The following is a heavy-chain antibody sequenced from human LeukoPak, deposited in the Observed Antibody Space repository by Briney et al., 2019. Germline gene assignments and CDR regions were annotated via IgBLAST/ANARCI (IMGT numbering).Heavy chain of an antibody. CDR2: IRSKAKSYAT. D-gene: IGHD6-6*01. CDR3: TSTFSSSYYFDY. V-gene: IGHV3-73*01. CDR1: GFTFSGSA. J-gene: IGHJ4*02. Sequence: GGSLRLSCAASGFTFSGSAMHWVRPASGKGLEWVGRIRSKAKSYATAYAASVKGRFTISRDDSKNTAYLQMNRLKTEDTAVYYCTSTFSSSYYFDYWGRGTLVTVSS.